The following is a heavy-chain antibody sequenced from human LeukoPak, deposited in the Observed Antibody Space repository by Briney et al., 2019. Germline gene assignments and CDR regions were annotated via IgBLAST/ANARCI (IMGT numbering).Heavy chain of an antibody. CDR2: IIPILGIA. CDR1: GGTFSSYA. D-gene: IGHD5-12*01. V-gene: IGHV1-69*04. J-gene: IGHJ4*02. CDR3: ARGPYSGLRRADY. Sequence: GASVKVSCKASGGTFSSYAISWVRQAPGQGLEWMGRIIPILGIANYAQKFQGRVTITADKSTSTAYMELSSLRSEDTAVYYCARGPYSGLRRADYWGQGTLVTVSS.